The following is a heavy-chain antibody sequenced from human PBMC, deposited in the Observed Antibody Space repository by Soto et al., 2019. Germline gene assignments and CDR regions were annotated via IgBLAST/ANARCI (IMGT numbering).Heavy chain of an antibody. D-gene: IGHD1-26*01. CDR2: IVVGSGNT. J-gene: IGHJ3*02. CDR1: GFTFSSSA. Sequence: GAAVKVSCKASGFTFSSSAVQWVRHARGQRLEWIGWIVVGSGNTNYAQKFQERVTITRDMSTGTAYMELSSRGSEATDVYYCAAVRPGIWMGATLDAFDIWGQGTMVTVSS. V-gene: IGHV1-58*01. CDR3: AAVRPGIWMGATLDAFDI.